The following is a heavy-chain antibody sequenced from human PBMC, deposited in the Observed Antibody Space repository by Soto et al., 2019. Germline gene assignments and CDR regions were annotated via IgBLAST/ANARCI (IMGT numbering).Heavy chain of an antibody. D-gene: IGHD3-10*01. J-gene: IGHJ4*02. CDR2: ISGSGGST. V-gene: IGHV3-23*04. Sequence: EVQLVQSGAEVKKPGESLRISCKGSGYSFTSYAMSWVRQAPGKGLEWVSAISGSGGSTYYADSVKGRFTISRDNSKNTLYLQMNSLRAEDTAVYYCAKDGRGYGSGSYYKGFDYWGQGTLVTVSS. CDR3: AKDGRGYGSGSYYKGFDY. CDR1: GYSFTSYA.